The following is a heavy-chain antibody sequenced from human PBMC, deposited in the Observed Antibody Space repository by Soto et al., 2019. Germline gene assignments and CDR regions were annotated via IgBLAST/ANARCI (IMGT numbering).Heavy chain of an antibody. CDR2: ISTYNGDT. CDR1: GYTFTTYD. J-gene: IGHJ6*02. V-gene: IGHV1-18*01. Sequence: QVQLVQSGAEVKKPGASVKVSCKASGYTFTTYDISWVRQAPGQGLEWMGRISTYNGDTNYPQSLQGRLTMTTDTSANPAYVELRSLRADDTAVYYCARDPYNVLMENAPNYYGMDVWGQGTTVTVSS. D-gene: IGHD2-8*01. CDR3: ARDPYNVLMENAPNYYGMDV.